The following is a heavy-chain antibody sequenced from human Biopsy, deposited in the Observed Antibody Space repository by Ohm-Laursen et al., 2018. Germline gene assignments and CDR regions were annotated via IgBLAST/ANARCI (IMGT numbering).Heavy chain of an antibody. Sequence: SLRLSCAASGFTFSSYGMHWVRQAPGKGLEWVAVIWYDGSNKYYADSVKGRFTISRDISKNALYLHMNSLRAADRGVYYCVRGLADGVHLNWGQGTLVAVSS. CDR3: VRGLADGVHLN. V-gene: IGHV3-33*01. CDR1: GFTFSSYG. D-gene: IGHD4-17*01. CDR2: IWYDGSNK. J-gene: IGHJ4*02.